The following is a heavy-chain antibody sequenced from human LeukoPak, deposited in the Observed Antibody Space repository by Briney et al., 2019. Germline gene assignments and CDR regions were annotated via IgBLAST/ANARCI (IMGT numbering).Heavy chain of an antibody. V-gene: IGHV3-7*01. Sequence: GGSLRLSCAGSGFPFSNYWMAWVRQAPGKGLEWVANMKEDGGEINYVDSVKGRFTISRDNAKNSLDLQMNSLRVDDTAVYYCVRDRGYSTFDYWGQGTLVVVSS. CDR2: MKEDGGEI. J-gene: IGHJ4*02. D-gene: IGHD4-23*01. CDR1: GFPFSNYW. CDR3: VRDRGYSTFDY.